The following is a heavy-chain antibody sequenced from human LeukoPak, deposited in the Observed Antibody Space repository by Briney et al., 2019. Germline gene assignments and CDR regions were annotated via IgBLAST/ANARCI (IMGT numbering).Heavy chain of an antibody. CDR1: GGSISSSSYS. Sequence: KPSETLSLTCTVSGGSISSSSYSWGWIRQPPGKGLEWIGYIYYSGSTYYNPSLKSRVTISVDTSKNQFSLKLSSVTAADTAVYYCARVAAMYGDEAWGQGTLVTVSS. CDR2: IYYSGST. D-gene: IGHD4-17*01. V-gene: IGHV4-30-4*08. J-gene: IGHJ5*02. CDR3: ARVAAMYGDEA.